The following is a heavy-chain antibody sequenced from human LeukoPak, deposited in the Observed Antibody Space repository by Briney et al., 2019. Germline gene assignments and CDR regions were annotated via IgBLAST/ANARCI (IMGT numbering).Heavy chain of an antibody. CDR1: GYTFNKYS. D-gene: IGHD3-22*01. Sequence: ASVKVSCKASGYTFNKYSISWVRQAPGQGLEWMGWISAYNGNTNYAQKLQGRVTMTTDTSTSTAYMELRSLRSDDTAVYYCARARSGYYYLDYWGQGTLVTVSS. J-gene: IGHJ4*02. CDR2: ISAYNGNT. V-gene: IGHV1-18*04. CDR3: ARARSGYYYLDY.